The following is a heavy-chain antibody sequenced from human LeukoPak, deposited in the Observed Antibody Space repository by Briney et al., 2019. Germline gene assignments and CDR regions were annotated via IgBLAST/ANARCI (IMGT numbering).Heavy chain of an antibody. CDR2: IWYDGSNK. J-gene: IGHJ4*02. D-gene: IGHD3-10*01. CDR1: GFTFSSYG. CDR3: ARDPFTMVRGVILFFDY. V-gene: IGHV3-33*08. Sequence: PGGSLRLSCAASGFTFSSYGMHWVRQAPGKGLEWVAVIWYDGSNKYSADSVKGRFTISRDNSKNTLYLQMNSLRAEDTAVYYCARDPFTMVRGVILFFDYWGQGTLVTVSS.